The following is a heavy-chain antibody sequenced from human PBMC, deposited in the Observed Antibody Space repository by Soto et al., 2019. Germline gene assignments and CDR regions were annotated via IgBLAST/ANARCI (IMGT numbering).Heavy chain of an antibody. D-gene: IGHD3-22*01. CDR1: GGSISNYY. CDR2: IDYTGRT. V-gene: IGHV4-59*08. CDR3: ARQRYNYFYHYAMDV. J-gene: IGHJ6*02. Sequence: QVQLQESGPGLVKPSETLSLNCSVSGGSISNYYWSWIRQPPGKGLKWLGYIDYTGRTTYTPSIKCRVTISVDTSRNQLSLSLRSVTAADTAVYYCARQRYNYFYHYAMDVWGQWTTVTVSS.